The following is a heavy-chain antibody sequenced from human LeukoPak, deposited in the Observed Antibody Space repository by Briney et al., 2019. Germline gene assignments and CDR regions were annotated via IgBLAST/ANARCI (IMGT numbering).Heavy chain of an antibody. V-gene: IGHV3-33*06. CDR2: IWYDGSNK. CDR3: AKDLIQGTAGTWGVHDAFDI. Sequence: PGGSLRLSCAASGFTFSSYGMHWVRQAPGKGLEWVAVIWYDGSNKYYADSVKGRLTISRDNSKNTLYLQMNSLRAEDTAVYYCAKDLIQGTAGTWGVHDAFDIWGQGTMVTVSS. J-gene: IGHJ3*02. CDR1: GFTFSSYG. D-gene: IGHD1-1*01.